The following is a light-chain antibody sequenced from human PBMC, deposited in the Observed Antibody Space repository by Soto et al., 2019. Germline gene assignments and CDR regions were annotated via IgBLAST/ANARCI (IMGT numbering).Light chain of an antibody. Sequence: GERATLSCRASQSLSTNSLAWYQQKPGQTPRLLIYAASTRDTDIPDRFNGSGSGTDFALTISRLEPEDFALYYCQQYDASPLTFGPGTKVDIK. CDR1: QSLSTNS. V-gene: IGKV3-20*01. J-gene: IGKJ3*01. CDR3: QQYDASPLT. CDR2: AAS.